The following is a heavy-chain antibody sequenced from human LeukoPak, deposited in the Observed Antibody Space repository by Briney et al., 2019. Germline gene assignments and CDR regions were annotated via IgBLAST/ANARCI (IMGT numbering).Heavy chain of an antibody. J-gene: IGHJ4*02. CDR3: ARWRVPGYFDY. CDR2: IYTDGTT. V-gene: IGHV3-66*02. D-gene: IGHD3-10*01. Sequence: GGSLRLYCAASGFTVSNNYMSWVRQAPGKGLEWVSVIYTDGTTYYADSVKSRFTISRDNSKNTLYLQMNSLRAEDTAVYYCARWRVPGYFDYWGQGALVTVFS. CDR1: GFTVSNNY.